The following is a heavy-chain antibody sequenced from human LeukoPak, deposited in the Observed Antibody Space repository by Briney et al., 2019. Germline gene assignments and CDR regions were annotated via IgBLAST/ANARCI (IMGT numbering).Heavy chain of an antibody. CDR1: GYTFTSYG. CDR3: ARDRVGATSAFDI. CDR2: ISAYNGNT. V-gene: IGHV1-18*01. J-gene: IGHJ3*02. D-gene: IGHD1-26*01. Sequence: GASVKVSCKASGYTFTSYGISWVRQAPGQGLEWMGWISAYNGNTNYAQKLQGRVTITADESTSTAYMELSSLRSEDTAVYYCARDRVGATSAFDIWGQGTMVTVSS.